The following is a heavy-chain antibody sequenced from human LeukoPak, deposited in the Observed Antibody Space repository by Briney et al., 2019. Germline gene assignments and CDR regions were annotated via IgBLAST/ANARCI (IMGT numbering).Heavy chain of an antibody. V-gene: IGHV1-46*01. D-gene: IGHD6-13*01. J-gene: IGHJ5*02. CDR3: ATMLHPPRGIAAAGTFGGFDP. CDR1: GYTFTSYY. Sequence: ASVKVSCKASGYTFTSYYMHWVRQAPGQGLEWMGIINPSGGSTSYAQKFQGRVTMTRDTSTSTVYMELGSLRSEDTAVYYCATMLHPPRGIAAAGTFGGFDPWGQGTLVTVSS. CDR2: INPSGGST.